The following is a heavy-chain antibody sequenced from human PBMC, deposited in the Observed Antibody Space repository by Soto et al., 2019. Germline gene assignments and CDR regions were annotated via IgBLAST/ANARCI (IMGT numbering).Heavy chain of an antibody. CDR2: IKSKTDGGTT. CDR3: TTEGPNYYDSSGYSY. V-gene: IGHV3-15*01. CDR1: GFTFSNAW. Sequence: GGSLRLSCAASGFTFSNAWMSWVRQSPGKGLEWVGRIKSKTDGGTTDYAAPVKGRFTISRDDSKNTLYLQMNSLKTEDTAVYYCTTEGPNYYDSSGYSYWGQGTLVTVSS. D-gene: IGHD3-22*01. J-gene: IGHJ4*02.